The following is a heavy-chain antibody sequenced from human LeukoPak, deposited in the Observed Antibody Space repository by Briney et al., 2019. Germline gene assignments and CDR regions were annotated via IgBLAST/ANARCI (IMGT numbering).Heavy chain of an antibody. V-gene: IGHV4-61*02. CDR2: ISTSGST. CDR1: GGSISSGTYY. CDR3: AREVAY. J-gene: IGHJ4*02. D-gene: IGHD2-15*01. Sequence: PSETLSLTCTVSGGSISSGTYYWRWIRQPAGKGLEWIGRISTSGSTDYNPSLKSRVTISVDMSKNQFSLKLSSVTAADTAVYYCAREVAYWGQGTLVTVSS.